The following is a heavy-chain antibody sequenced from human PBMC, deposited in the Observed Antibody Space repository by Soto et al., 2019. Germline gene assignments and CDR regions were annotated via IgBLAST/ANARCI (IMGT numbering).Heavy chain of an antibody. CDR1: GFILSDCA. V-gene: IGHV3-48*02. J-gene: IGHJ6*03. CDR3: ARDLSWGSNWYYYMDV. Sequence: VQLVESGGGLVQPGGSLRLSCATSGFILSDCAMNWVRQAPGKGLEWVSYISSSSSVIDYADSVKGRFTVSGDNARNSLYLQMNSLRDEDTAVYYCARDLSWGSNWYYYMDVWGKGTTVTVSS. CDR2: ISSSSSVI. D-gene: IGHD7-27*01.